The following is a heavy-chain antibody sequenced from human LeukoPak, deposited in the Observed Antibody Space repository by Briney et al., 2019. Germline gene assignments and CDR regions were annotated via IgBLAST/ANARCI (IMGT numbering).Heavy chain of an antibody. Sequence: GGSLRLSCAASGFTFSSYAMSWVRQAPGKGLEWVSAISGSGGSTYYADSVKGRFTISRDNSKNTLYLQMNSLRAEDTTVYYCARITIFGVVINRGYFDYWGQGTLVTVSS. J-gene: IGHJ4*02. CDR1: GFTFSSYA. V-gene: IGHV3-23*01. CDR2: ISGSGGST. D-gene: IGHD3-3*01. CDR3: ARITIFGVVINRGYFDY.